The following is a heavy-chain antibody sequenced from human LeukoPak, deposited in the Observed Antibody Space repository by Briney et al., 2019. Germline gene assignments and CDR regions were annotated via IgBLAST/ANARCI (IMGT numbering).Heavy chain of an antibody. CDR2: ISSSSSYI. Sequence: GGSLRLSCAASGFTFSSYSMNWVRQAPGKGLEWVSSISSSSSYIYYADSVKGRFTISRDNAKNSLYLQMNSLRAEDTAVYYCARSTVGAVARFDYWGQGTLVTVSS. CDR1: GFTFSSYS. D-gene: IGHD6-19*01. CDR3: ARSTVGAVARFDY. V-gene: IGHV3-21*01. J-gene: IGHJ4*02.